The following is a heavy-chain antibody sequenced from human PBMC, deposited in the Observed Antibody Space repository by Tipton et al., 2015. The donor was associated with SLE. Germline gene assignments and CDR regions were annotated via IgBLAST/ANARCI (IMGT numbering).Heavy chain of an antibody. Sequence: TLSLTCAVYGESFSGYYWSWIRQPPGKGLEWIGEINHSGSTNYNPSLKSRVTISVDTSKNQFSLKLSSVTAADTAVYYCAKGRQQLAFDYWGQGTLVTVSS. CDR3: AKGRQQLAFDY. J-gene: IGHJ4*02. V-gene: IGHV4-34*01. CDR2: INHSGST. CDR1: GESFSGYY. D-gene: IGHD6-13*01.